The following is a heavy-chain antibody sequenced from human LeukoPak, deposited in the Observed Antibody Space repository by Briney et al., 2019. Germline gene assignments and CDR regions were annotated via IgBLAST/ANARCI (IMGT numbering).Heavy chain of an antibody. Sequence: SGGSLRLXCAASGFTCRSYGMPWVRRAPGKGLESVAFIRYDGNSNYYADSVKGRFTISRDNSRSTLYLQMNSLRAEDTAVYYCAKEEVISGNHGVYFDYWGQGTLVTVSS. CDR3: AKEEVISGNHGVYFDY. CDR1: GFTCRSYG. J-gene: IGHJ4*02. CDR2: IRYDGNSN. V-gene: IGHV3-30*02. D-gene: IGHD3-22*01.